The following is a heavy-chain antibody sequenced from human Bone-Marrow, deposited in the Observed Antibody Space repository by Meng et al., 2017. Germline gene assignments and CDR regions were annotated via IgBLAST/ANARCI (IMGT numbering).Heavy chain of an antibody. CDR2: INPNSGGT. D-gene: IGHD4-17*01. CDR3: ARADHPTTVPNLDY. Sequence: QGQWVESGAEGKKPGASVKVSCKASGYTFTGYYMHWVRQAPGQGLEWMGRINPNSGGTNYAQKFQGRVTMTRDTSISTAYMELSRLRSDDTAVYYCARADHPTTVPNLDYWGQGTLVTVSS. V-gene: IGHV1-2*06. CDR1: GYTFTGYY. J-gene: IGHJ4*02.